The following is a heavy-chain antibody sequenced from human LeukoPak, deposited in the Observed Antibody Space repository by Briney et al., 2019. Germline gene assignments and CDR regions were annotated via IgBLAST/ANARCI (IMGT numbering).Heavy chain of an antibody. CDR2: INSGGSST. Sequence: GGSLRLSCAASGFTFSSSWMHWVRQAPGKGLVWVSRINSGGSSTSYTDSVKGRFTISRDNAKNTLYLQMNSLRAEDTAVYYCASRYCSSSSCWYYWGQGTLVTVSS. J-gene: IGHJ4*02. CDR1: GFTFSSSW. D-gene: IGHD2-2*01. V-gene: IGHV3-74*01. CDR3: ASRYCSSSSCWYY.